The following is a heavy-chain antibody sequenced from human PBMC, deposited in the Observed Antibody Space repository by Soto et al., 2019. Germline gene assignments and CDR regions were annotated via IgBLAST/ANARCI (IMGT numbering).Heavy chain of an antibody. J-gene: IGHJ4*02. D-gene: IGHD2-21*01. CDR3: AKDRQDCNPIGYFDY. Sequence: DSVKGRFTISRDNSKNRLDLQMNSLRGEDSALYYCAKDRQDCNPIGYFDYWGQGTLVTVSA. V-gene: IGHV3-30*02.